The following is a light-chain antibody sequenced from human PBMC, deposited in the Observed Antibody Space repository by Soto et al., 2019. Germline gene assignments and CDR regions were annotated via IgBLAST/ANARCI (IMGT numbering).Light chain of an antibody. J-gene: IGKJ1*01. Sequence: VLTQSPGTLSLSPGERATLSCRASQSVSNNYLAWYQQKPGQAPRLVIYGASNRATGIPDRFSASGSGTDFTLTISRLEPEDFAVYYCQQYISSPLTFXQGTKVDIK. V-gene: IGKV3-20*01. CDR2: GAS. CDR1: QSVSNNY. CDR3: QQYISSPLT.